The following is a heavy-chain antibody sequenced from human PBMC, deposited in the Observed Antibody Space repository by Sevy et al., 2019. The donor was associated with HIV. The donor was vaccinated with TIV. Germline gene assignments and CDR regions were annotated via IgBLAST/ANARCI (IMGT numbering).Heavy chain of an antibody. D-gene: IGHD3-16*02. CDR2: IKSKTDGGTT. V-gene: IGHV3-15*01. J-gene: IGHJ5*02. Sequence: GGSLRLSCAASGFTFSNAWMSWVRQAPGKGLEWVGRIKSKTDGGTTDYAAPVKGRFTISRDDSKNTLYLQMNSLKTGATSVDYCTTTPPEYDYIWGGYRDPWFDPWGQGTLVTVSS. CDR3: TTTPPEYDYIWGGYRDPWFDP. CDR1: GFTFSNAW.